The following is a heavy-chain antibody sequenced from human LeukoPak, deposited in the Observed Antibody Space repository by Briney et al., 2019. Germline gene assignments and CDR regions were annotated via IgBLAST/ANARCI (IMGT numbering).Heavy chain of an antibody. CDR1: GGTFSSYA. CDR3: ARAGYCSSTSCFGYFQH. J-gene: IGHJ1*01. V-gene: IGHV1-69*05. CDR2: IIPIFGTA. Sequence: SVKVSCKASGGTFSSYAISWVRQAPGQGLEWMGGIIPIFGTANYAQKFQGRVTITTDESTSTAYMELSSLRSEDTAVYYCARAGYCSSTSCFGYFQHWGQGTLVTVSS. D-gene: IGHD2-2*01.